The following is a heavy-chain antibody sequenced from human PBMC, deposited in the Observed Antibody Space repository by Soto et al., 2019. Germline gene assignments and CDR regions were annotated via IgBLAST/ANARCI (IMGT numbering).Heavy chain of an antibody. V-gene: IGHV3-13*01. Sequence: GGSLRLSCAASGFTFSSCGMHWVRQATGKGLEWVSAIGTAGDTYYPGSVKGRFTISRENAKNSLYLQMNSLRAGDTAVYYCARAYPGELSLGYWGQGTLVTVSS. CDR3: ARAYPGELSLGY. D-gene: IGHD3-10*01. J-gene: IGHJ1*01. CDR2: IGTAGDT. CDR1: GFTFSSCG.